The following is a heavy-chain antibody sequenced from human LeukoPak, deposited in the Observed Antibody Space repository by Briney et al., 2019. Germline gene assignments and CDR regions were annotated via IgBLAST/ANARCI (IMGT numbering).Heavy chain of an antibody. Sequence: PSETLSLTCAVYGGSFSGYYWSWIRQPPGKGLEWIGEINHSGSTNYNPSLKSRVTISVDTSKNQLSLKLSSVTAADTAVYYCARGGRIAAAGTFDPWGQGTLVTVSS. V-gene: IGHV4-34*01. J-gene: IGHJ5*02. D-gene: IGHD6-13*01. CDR2: INHSGST. CDR1: GGSFSGYY. CDR3: ARGGRIAAAGTFDP.